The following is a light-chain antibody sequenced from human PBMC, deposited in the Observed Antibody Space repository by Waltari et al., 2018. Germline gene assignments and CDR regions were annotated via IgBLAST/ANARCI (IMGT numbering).Light chain of an antibody. CDR3: HQYYSAPRS. J-gene: IGKJ1*01. Sequence: DIVMTKSPDSLAASLGDRATINCTSSQSILNSSSNTNYLAWYQQKPGQPPKLLIYWSSTRESGIPDRFSGSGSGTDFTLTISGLQAEDVAVYYCHQYYSAPRSFGQGTKVEIK. V-gene: IGKV4-1*01. CDR2: WSS. CDR1: QSILNSSSNTNY.